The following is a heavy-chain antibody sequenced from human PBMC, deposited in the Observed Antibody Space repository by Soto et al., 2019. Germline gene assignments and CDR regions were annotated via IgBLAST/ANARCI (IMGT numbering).Heavy chain of an antibody. J-gene: IGHJ4*02. Sequence: SETLSLTCAVYGGSFSGYYWSWIRQPPGKGLEWIGEINHSGSTNYNPSLKSRVTISVDTSKNQFSLKLSSVTAADTAVYYCARSYGSGSYSSDYWGQGTLVTVSS. CDR1: GGSFSGYY. D-gene: IGHD3-10*01. CDR2: INHSGST. CDR3: ARSYGSGSYSSDY. V-gene: IGHV4-34*01.